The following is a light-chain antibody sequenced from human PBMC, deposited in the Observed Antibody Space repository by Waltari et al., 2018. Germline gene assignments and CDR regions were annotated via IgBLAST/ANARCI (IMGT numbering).Light chain of an antibody. J-gene: IGKJ3*01. Sequence: DIQMTPSPSSVSASVGDRVTITCRASQDISSWLAWYQQKPGKAPKLLIYAASSLQSGVPSRFRGSGSATYFTLSFSSLQPEDVATYDCQQANTFPFTFGPGTKVDIK. CDR3: QQANTFPFT. V-gene: IGKV1D-12*01. CDR2: AAS. CDR1: QDISSW.